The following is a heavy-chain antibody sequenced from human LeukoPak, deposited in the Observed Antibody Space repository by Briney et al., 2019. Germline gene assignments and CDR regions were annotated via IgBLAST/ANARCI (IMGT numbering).Heavy chain of an antibody. V-gene: IGHV4-59*01. CDR3: ARDTTRITGTPHAGMDV. CDR1: GGSISSYY. D-gene: IGHD1-7*01. J-gene: IGHJ6*04. Sequence: PSETLSLTCTVSGGSISSYYWSWIRQPPGKGLEWIGYIYYSGSTNYNPSLKSRVTISVDTSKNQFSLKLSSVTAADTAVYYCARDTTRITGTPHAGMDVWGKGTTVTVSS. CDR2: IYYSGST.